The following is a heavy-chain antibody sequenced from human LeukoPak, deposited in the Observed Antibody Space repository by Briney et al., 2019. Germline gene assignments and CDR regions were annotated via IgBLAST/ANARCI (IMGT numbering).Heavy chain of an antibody. CDR2: INHSGDT. D-gene: IGHD4-11*01. CDR3: ARGLKDSKRYYSYYYYMDV. Sequence: AETLTLTCAVSGGSFSGDYWSWICQSPRKGLEWVGEINHSGDTSYNPSLNSRLTISIDPSKNQVSPTLHSVTAADTAVYYCARGLKDSKRYYSYYYYMDVWGEGTKVTVSS. V-gene: IGHV4-34*01. CDR1: GGSFSGDY. J-gene: IGHJ6*03.